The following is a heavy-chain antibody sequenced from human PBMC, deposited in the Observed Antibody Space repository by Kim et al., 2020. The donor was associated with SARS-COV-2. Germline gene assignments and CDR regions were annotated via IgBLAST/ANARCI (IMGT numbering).Heavy chain of an antibody. CDR1: GGSFSGYH. CDR2: TKRSGDT. V-gene: IGHV4-34*01. Sequence: SETLSLTCAIYGGSFSGYHWSWIRQPPGKGLEWIGETKRSGDTNYNPSLKSRVTISVDTSKNQFSLKVSSVTAADTAVYYCAREGLGKGIGGDYDYWGQGTLVTVSS. D-gene: IGHD2-21*01. CDR3: AREGLGKGIGGDYDY. J-gene: IGHJ4*02.